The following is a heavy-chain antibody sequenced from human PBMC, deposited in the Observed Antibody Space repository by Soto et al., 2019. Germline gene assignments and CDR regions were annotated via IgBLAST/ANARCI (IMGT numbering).Heavy chain of an antibody. D-gene: IGHD6-13*01. CDR1: GYSISSGYY. Sequence: SETLSLTCAVSGYSISSGYYLGWIRQPPGKGLEWIGSVHYSGSTYYNPSLKSRVTISIDTSKNQISLKLTSVTAADTAVYYCARVDNIVAVKWFDPWGQGTLVTVSS. J-gene: IGHJ5*02. CDR3: ARVDNIVAVKWFDP. CDR2: VHYSGST. V-gene: IGHV4-38-2*01.